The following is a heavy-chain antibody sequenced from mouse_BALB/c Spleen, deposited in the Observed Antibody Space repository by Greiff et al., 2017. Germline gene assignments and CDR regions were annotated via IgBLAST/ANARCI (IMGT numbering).Heavy chain of an antibody. V-gene: IGHV1-7*01. J-gene: IGHJ4*01. Sequence: QVQLQQSGAELAKPGASVKMSCKASGYTFTSYWMHWVKQRPGQGLEWIGYINPSTGYTEYNQKFKDKATLTADKSSSTAYMQLSSLTSEDSAVYYCARGGSSYDGCGGYAMDYWGQGTSVTVSS. D-gene: IGHD2-3*01. CDR2: INPSTGYT. CDR3: ARGGSSYDGCGGYAMDY. CDR1: GYTFTSYW.